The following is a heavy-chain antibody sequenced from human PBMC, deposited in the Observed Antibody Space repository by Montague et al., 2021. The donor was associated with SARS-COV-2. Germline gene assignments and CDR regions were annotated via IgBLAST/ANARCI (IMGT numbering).Heavy chain of an antibody. Sequence: SETLSLTCTVSGGSISSSSYYWGWIRQPPGKGLEWIGSIYYSGSTYYNPSLKSRVTISVDTSKNQFSLKLSSVTAADTAVYYCARALVPEEWLFGGDYYYYMDVWGKGTTVTVSS. V-gene: IGHV4-39*07. CDR2: IYYSGST. J-gene: IGHJ6*03. D-gene: IGHD3-3*01. CDR1: GGSISSSSYY. CDR3: ARALVPEEWLFGGDYYYYMDV.